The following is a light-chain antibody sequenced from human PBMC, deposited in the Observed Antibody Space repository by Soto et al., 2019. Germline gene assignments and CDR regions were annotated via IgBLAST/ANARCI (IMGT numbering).Light chain of an antibody. CDR1: QSVSSSY. J-gene: IGKJ4*01. Sequence: EIVLTQSPGTLSLSPGERATLSCRASQSVSSSYLTWYQQKPGQAPRLLIYGASSRATDIPDRFSGSGSGTDFTLTISRLEPEDFAVYYCQQYDTSPPTFGGGTKVEIK. CDR3: QQYDTSPPT. CDR2: GAS. V-gene: IGKV3-20*01.